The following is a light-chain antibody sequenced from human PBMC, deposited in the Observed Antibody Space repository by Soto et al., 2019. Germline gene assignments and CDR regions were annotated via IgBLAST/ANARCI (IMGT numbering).Light chain of an antibody. J-gene: IGKJ4*01. V-gene: IGKV3-20*01. CDR2: GAS. CDR3: QQYGSSPLT. Sequence: EVVLTQSPGTLSLSPGERATLSCRASQSFSSSYLAWYQQKPGQAPRLLIYGASTRATGIPDRFSGSESGTDFTLTISRLEPEDFAVYYCQQYGSSPLTFGGGTKVEIK. CDR1: QSFSSSY.